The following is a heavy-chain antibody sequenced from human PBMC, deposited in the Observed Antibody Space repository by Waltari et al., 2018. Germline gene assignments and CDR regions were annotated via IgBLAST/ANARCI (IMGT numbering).Heavy chain of an antibody. CDR3: ARLRGISSGWTGDFDL. CDR2: FYSGANT. V-gene: IGHV3-53*01. CDR1: GFTVSGNI. J-gene: IGHJ2*01. Sequence: EVQLVESGGGLIQPGGSLRVSCAASGFTVSGNIMSWVRQAQGTGLEWVSIFYSGANTYYADSVKGRFTISRDYSKNTVFLQMSSLRAEDTAVYYCARLRGISSGWTGDFDLWGRGTLVTVSS. D-gene: IGHD6-19*01.